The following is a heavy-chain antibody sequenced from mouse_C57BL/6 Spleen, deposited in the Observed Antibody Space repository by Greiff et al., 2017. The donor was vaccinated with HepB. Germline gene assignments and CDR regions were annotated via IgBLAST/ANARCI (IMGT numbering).Heavy chain of an antibody. V-gene: IGHV5-9*01. Sequence: EVKLVESGGGLVKPGGSLKLSCAASGFTFSSYTMSWVRQTPEKRLEWVATISGGGGNTYYPDSVKGRFTISRDNAKNTLYLQMSSLRSEDTALYYCARQNYGSSTGYFDVWGTGTTVTVSS. CDR1: GFTFSSYT. J-gene: IGHJ1*03. CDR2: ISGGGGNT. CDR3: ARQNYGSSTGYFDV. D-gene: IGHD1-1*01.